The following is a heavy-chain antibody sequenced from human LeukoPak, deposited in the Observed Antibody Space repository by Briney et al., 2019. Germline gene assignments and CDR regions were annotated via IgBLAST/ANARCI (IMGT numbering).Heavy chain of an antibody. D-gene: IGHD4/OR15-4a*01. CDR2: IYTSGST. Sequence: SETLSLTCTVSGGSISSYYWSWIRQPAGKGLEWIGRIYTSGSTNYNPSLKSRVTMSVDTSKNQFSLKLSSATAADTAVYYCARLVQPSSLGAFDIWGQGTMVTVSS. V-gene: IGHV4-4*07. CDR1: GGSISSYY. J-gene: IGHJ3*02. CDR3: ARLVQPSSLGAFDI.